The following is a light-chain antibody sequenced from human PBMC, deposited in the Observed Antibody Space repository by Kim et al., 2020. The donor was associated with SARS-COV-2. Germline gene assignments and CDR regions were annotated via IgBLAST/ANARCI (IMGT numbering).Light chain of an antibody. CDR1: QSVPSNY. CDR3: QQYDTSPYT. V-gene: IGKV3-20*01. CDR2: RAS. J-gene: IGKJ2*01. Sequence: LSPGARATLSCRAGQSVPSNYLAWYQQKSGQAPRLLISRASSRAAGIPDRFSGSGSGTDFTLTISRLEPEDFAVYYCQQYDTSPYTFGQGTKLEI.